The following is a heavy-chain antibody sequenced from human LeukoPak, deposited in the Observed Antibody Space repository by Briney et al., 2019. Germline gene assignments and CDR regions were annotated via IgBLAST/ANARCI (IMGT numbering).Heavy chain of an antibody. V-gene: IGHV1-2*02. Sequence: ASVKVSCKASGYTFTGYYMHWVRQAPGQGLEWMGWINPNSGGTNYAQKFQGRVTMTRDTSISTAYMELSRLRSDDTAVYYCARDTKWRLRSRFDYWGQGTLVTASS. J-gene: IGHJ4*02. CDR2: INPNSGGT. CDR3: ARDTKWRLRSRFDY. D-gene: IGHD5-12*01. CDR1: GYTFTGYY.